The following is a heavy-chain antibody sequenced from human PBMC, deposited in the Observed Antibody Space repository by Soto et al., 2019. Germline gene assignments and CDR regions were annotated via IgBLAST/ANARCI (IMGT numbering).Heavy chain of an antibody. J-gene: IGHJ6*02. CDR3: ARVSGYYVHYYYGMDV. D-gene: IGHD3-3*01. Sequence: GESLKISCKGSGYSFTIYWIGWVRQMPGKGLEWMGIIYPGDSDTRYSPSFQGQVTISADKSISTAYLQWSSLKASDTAMYYCARVSGYYVHYYYGMDVWGQGTTVTVS. CDR1: GYSFTIYW. CDR2: IYPGDSDT. V-gene: IGHV5-51*01.